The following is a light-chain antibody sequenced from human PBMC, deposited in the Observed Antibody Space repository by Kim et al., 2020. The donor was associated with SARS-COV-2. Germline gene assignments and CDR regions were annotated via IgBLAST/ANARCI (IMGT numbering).Light chain of an antibody. J-gene: IGLJ3*02. CDR2: YDS. V-gene: IGLV3-21*04. Sequence: APRKTARITGWRNNIGSNSVNWYQQKPGKAPVLVIYYDSDRPSGIPERFSGSNSGNTATLTISRVEAGDEADYYCQVWDSSSDHWVFGGGTQLTVL. CDR1: NIGSNS. CDR3: QVWDSSSDHWV.